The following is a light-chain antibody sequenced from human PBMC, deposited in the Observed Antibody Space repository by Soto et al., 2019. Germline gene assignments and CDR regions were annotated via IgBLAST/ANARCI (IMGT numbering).Light chain of an antibody. CDR3: QQRSNWPLVT. CDR1: QSVSSY. CDR2: DAS. Sequence: EIVLTQSPATLSLSPGERATLSCRASQSVSSYLAWYQQKPGQAPRLLIYDASNRATGIPARFSGSGSGRDFTLTISSLEPEDFAVYYCQQRSNWPLVTFGGGTKVEIK. V-gene: IGKV3-11*02. J-gene: IGKJ4*01.